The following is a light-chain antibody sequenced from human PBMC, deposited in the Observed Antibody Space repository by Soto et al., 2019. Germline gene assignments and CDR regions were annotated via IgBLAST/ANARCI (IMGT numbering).Light chain of an antibody. Sequence: QSALTQPPSASGSPGQSVTISCTGTSSDVGGYNSVSWYQQHPGKAPKLMIYEVSKRPSGVPDGFSGSKSDNTASLTVSGLQAEDEADYYCSSYAGSTNVVFGGGTKLTVL. CDR2: EVS. V-gene: IGLV2-8*01. CDR3: SSYAGSTNVV. CDR1: SSDVGGYNS. J-gene: IGLJ2*01.